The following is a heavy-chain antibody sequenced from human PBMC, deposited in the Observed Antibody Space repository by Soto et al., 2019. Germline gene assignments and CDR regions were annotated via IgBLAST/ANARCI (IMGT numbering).Heavy chain of an antibody. Sequence: GESLRISCQGSGYSFTSYWTGWVRPMPGKGLEWMAIIYPGDSDTRYSPSFQGQVTISADKSISTAYLQWSSLKASDTAMYYCARGSIVGANDAFDIWGQGTKVTVSS. CDR2: IYPGDSDT. J-gene: IGHJ3*02. CDR3: ARGSIVGANDAFDI. V-gene: IGHV5-51*01. CDR1: GYSFTSYW. D-gene: IGHD1-26*01.